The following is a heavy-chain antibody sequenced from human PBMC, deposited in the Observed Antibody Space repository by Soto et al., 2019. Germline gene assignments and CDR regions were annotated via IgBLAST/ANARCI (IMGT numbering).Heavy chain of an antibody. CDR2: ISIGSGSI. V-gene: IGHV3-48*02. CDR3: VRDDRWAFDF. CDR1: GFTFSNYA. J-gene: IGHJ3*01. Sequence: EVHLVESGGGLVQPGGSLRVSCAASGFTFSNYAMNWVRQAPGKGLEWVSYISIGSGSIFYADSVKGRFTISRDDAKNSLYLQMNTLRDEDMDVYYCVRDDRWAFDFWGQGTMVTVSS. D-gene: IGHD3-22*01.